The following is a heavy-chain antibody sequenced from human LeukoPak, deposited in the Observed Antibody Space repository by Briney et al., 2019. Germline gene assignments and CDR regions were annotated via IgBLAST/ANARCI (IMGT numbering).Heavy chain of an antibody. V-gene: IGHV3-21*01. J-gene: IGHJ5*02. D-gene: IGHD2-2*01. CDR1: GFSFSSHD. CDR2: ITGRSKSI. CDR3: AMRDCSSTSCPPPS. Sequence: GGSLRLSCATSGFSFSSHDMNWVRQAPGKGLEWVSSITGRSKSIDYADSVKGRCAISRDNAKNSLYLQMNSLRAEATAVYYCAMRDCSSTSCPPPSWGQGTLVTVSS.